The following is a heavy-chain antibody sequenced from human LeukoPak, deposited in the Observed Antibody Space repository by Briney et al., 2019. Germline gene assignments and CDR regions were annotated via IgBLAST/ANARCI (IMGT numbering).Heavy chain of an antibody. CDR1: GGSISSYY. Sequence: SETLSLTCTVSGGSISSYYWSWIRQPPGKGLEWIGSIYRSGSTYYNPSLKSRVTISVDTSKNQFSLKLTSVTAADTAVYYCARYHCSTTSCINYFDYWGQGTLVTVSS. CDR2: IYRSGST. D-gene: IGHD2-2*01. V-gene: IGHV4-59*08. J-gene: IGHJ4*02. CDR3: ARYHCSTTSCINYFDY.